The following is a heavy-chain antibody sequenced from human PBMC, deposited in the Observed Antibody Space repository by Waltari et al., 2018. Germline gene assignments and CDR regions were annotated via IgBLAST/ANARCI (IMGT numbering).Heavy chain of an antibody. CDR1: GDSISGSYW. Sequence: QVQLQESGQGLVKPSGTLSLTRAVSGDSISGSYWWGWVRQSPEKGLEWIVQVYHSGKTHYNPSLQSRVTISVDKPKNQFSLNLNSVTAADTAVYYCAGDRAIGLFFDYWGRGTLVTVSS. J-gene: IGHJ4*02. CDR2: VYHSGKT. V-gene: IGHV4-4*02. CDR3: AGDRAIGLFFDY. D-gene: IGHD2-2*01.